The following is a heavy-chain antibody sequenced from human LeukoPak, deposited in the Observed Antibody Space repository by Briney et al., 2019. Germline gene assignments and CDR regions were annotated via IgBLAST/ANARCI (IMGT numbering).Heavy chain of an antibody. D-gene: IGHD3-22*01. CDR2: INHSGST. J-gene: IGHJ4*02. CDR3: ARGTYYSSGPTAAHFDY. V-gene: IGHV4-34*01. Sequence: SETLSLTCAVYGGPFSGYYWSWIGQPPGKGLEWIGEINHSGSTNYNPSLKSRVTISVDTSKNQFSLKLSSVTAADTAVYYCARGTYYSSGPTAAHFDYWGQGTLVTVSS. CDR1: GGPFSGYY.